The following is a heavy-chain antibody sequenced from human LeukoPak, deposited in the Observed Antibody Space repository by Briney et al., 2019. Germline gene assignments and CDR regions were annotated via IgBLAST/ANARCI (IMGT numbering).Heavy chain of an antibody. D-gene: IGHD3-22*01. CDR2: ISGGGGTI. Sequence: PGGSLRLSCAASGFTFSAYSMNWVRQAPGKGLEWVAYISGGGGTIYYADSVKGRFIISRDNAKNSLYLQMDSLRAEDTAVYYCARNQEIDYYDSSGFYWGVEYWGQGTLVTASS. J-gene: IGHJ4*02. V-gene: IGHV3-48*01. CDR1: GFTFSAYS. CDR3: ARNQEIDYYDSSGFYWGVEY.